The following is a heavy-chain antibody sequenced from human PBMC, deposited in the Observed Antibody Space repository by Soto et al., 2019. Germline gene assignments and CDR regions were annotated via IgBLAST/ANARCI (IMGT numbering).Heavy chain of an antibody. CDR2: IIPIFGTA. CDR1: GGTFSSYA. D-gene: IGHD6-19*01. CDR3: ARVGSGDVPAFDI. Sequence: ASLKVSCKASGGTFSSYAISWVRQAPGQGLEWMGGIIPIFGTANYAQKFQGRVTITADESTSTAYMELSSLRSEDTAVYYCARVGSGDVPAFDIWGQGTMVTVSS. V-gene: IGHV1-69*13. J-gene: IGHJ3*02.